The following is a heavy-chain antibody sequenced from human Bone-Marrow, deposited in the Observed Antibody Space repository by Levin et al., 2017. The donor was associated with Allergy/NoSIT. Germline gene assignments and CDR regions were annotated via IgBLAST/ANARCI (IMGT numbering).Heavy chain of an antibody. Sequence: GGSLRLSCSASGFPFSSNVMYWVRQAPGKGLQNVAAIRSKGDSTYYADSVKGRFTISRDNSKNTLFLQMSSLRVADTAVYYWVKDRARAYGDNAFFYGMDVWGQGTPVTVSS. CDR1: GFPFSSNV. D-gene: IGHD2-21*01. CDR3: VKDRARAYGDNAFFYGMDV. CDR2: IRSKGDST. J-gene: IGHJ6*02. V-gene: IGHV3-64D*06.